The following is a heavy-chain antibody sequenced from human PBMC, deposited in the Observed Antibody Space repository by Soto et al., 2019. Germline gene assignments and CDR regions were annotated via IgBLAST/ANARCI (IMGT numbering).Heavy chain of an antibody. V-gene: IGHV4-39*01. J-gene: IGHJ4*02. CDR3: ARQRTSVVTQAYFDV. Sequence: SETLSLTCTVTGDSISSRSYYWGWIRQPPGKGLEWIGSIYYSGSTYNNPSLRSRVSMSIDTSKDQFSLKLKSVTAADTAPYFCARQRTSVVTQAYFDVWGAGSLVTVSS. CDR2: IYYSGST. D-gene: IGHD2-21*02. CDR1: GDSISSRSYY.